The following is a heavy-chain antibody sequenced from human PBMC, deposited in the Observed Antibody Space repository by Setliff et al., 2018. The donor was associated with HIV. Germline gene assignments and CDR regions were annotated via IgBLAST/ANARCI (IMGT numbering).Heavy chain of an antibody. V-gene: IGHV3-48*04. D-gene: IGHD4-4*01. CDR3: ASGEYDYSP. CDR2: IRSSSDNI. J-gene: IGHJ5*02. CDR1: GFNISRYS. Sequence: GGSLRLSCAGSGFNISRYSMNWVRQAPGKGLEWLSYIRSSSDNIYYADSVRDRFTISRDNAKNSLYLQMNSLRVDDTGVYYCASGEYDYSPWGQGTLVTVSS.